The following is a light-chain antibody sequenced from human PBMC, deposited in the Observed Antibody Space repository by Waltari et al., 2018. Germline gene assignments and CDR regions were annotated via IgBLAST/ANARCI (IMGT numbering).Light chain of an antibody. CDR3: QQSHSAPLA. Sequence: DIQMTQSPSSLSASVGDRVTITCRVCRAITNYVNWYQQRPGLAPKLLIYAASTLQGCVPTRFSGSGSGTDFTLTISSLQIEDFATYYCQQSHSAPLAFGGGTRLEI. CDR1: RAITNY. CDR2: AAS. V-gene: IGKV1-39*01. J-gene: IGKJ4*01.